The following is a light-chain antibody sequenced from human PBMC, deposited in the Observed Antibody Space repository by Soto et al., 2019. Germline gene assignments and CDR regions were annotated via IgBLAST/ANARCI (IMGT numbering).Light chain of an antibody. Sequence: QPVLTQPSSLSASPGASASLTCTLRSGINVGTYRIYWYQQKPGSPPQYLLRYKSDSDKQQGSGVPSRFSGSKDASANAGIILSSGLQSEDEADYYCMIWHSSAVVFGGGTKLTFL. CDR2: YKSDSDK. CDR1: SGINVGTYR. J-gene: IGLJ2*01. CDR3: MIWHSSAVV. V-gene: IGLV5-45*02.